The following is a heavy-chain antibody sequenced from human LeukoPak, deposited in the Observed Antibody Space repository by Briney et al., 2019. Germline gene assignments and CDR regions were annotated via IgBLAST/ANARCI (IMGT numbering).Heavy chain of an antibody. CDR1: GFTFSSYA. D-gene: IGHD1-26*01. V-gene: IGHV3-23*01. J-gene: IGHJ3*02. Sequence: GGSLRLSCAASGFTFSSYAMSWVRQAPGKGLEWVSAISGSGGSTYYADSVKGRFTISRDNSKNTLYLQMNSLRAEDTAVYYCAKGLRRGGGSYYVFDAFDIWGQGTMVTVSS. CDR2: ISGSGGST. CDR3: AKGLRRGGGSYYVFDAFDI.